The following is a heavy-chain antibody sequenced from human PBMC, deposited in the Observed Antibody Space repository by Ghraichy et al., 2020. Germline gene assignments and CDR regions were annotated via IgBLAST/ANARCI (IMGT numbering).Heavy chain of an antibody. D-gene: IGHD6-19*01. CDR1: GGSISSSSYY. V-gene: IGHV4-39*01. Sequence: GGSISSSSYYWGWIRQPPGKGLEWIGSIYYSGSTYYNPSLKSRVTISVDTSKNQFSLKLSSVTAADTAVYYCARHPISGWYVGGLDYWGQGTLVTVSS. CDR3: ARHPISGWYVGGLDY. CDR2: IYYSGST. J-gene: IGHJ4*02.